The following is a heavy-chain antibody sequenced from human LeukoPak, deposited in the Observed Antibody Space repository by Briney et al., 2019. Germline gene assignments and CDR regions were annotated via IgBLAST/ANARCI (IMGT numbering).Heavy chain of an antibody. J-gene: IGHJ3*02. V-gene: IGHV4-59*01. D-gene: IGHD2-21*02. Sequence: SETLSLTCTVSGGSISSYYWSWIRQPPGKGLEWIGYIYYSGSTNYNPSLKSRVTISVDTSKNQFSLKLSSVTAADTAVYYCARVGHIVVVTAISAFDIWGQGTMVTVSS. CDR3: ARVGHIVVVTAISAFDI. CDR1: GGSISSYY. CDR2: IYYSGST.